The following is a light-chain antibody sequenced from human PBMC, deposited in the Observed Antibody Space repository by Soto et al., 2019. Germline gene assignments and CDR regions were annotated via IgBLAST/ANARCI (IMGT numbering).Light chain of an antibody. V-gene: IGLV2-14*03. Sequence: QSALTQPASVPGSPGQSITISCTGTSSDVGAYDYVSWYQQHPDKAPKLMIYEVSNRPSGVSNRFSGSKSVNTATLTISGLQAEDEADYYCRSYTSSSSRVFGTGT. J-gene: IGLJ1*01. CDR1: SSDVGAYDY. CDR2: EVS. CDR3: RSYTSSSSRV.